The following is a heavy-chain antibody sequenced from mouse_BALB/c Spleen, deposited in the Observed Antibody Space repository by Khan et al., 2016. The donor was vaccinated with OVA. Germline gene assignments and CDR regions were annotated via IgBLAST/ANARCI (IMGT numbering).Heavy chain of an antibody. D-gene: IGHD2-14*01. V-gene: IGHV1-18*01. CDR2: VNPNTGGT. CDR1: GYSFTLYY. Sequence: VQLKESGPDLVKPGASVKISCKASGYSFTLYYIPWVKQSHGKSLEWIGRVNPNTGGTNYNQEFKGMAILTVDKSSNTAYMELLSLTSEDSAVCYSAGGYDFFAYWGQGTLVTVSA. J-gene: IGHJ3*01. CDR3: AGGYDFFAY.